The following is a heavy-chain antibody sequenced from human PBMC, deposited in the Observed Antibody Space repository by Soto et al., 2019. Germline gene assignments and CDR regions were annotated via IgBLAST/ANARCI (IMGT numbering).Heavy chain of an antibody. CDR3: AMGEIVTAAFFDY. CDR1: EFAFSNYA. V-gene: IGHV3-30-3*01. D-gene: IGHD1-26*01. Sequence: QVQLVESGGGVVQPGRSLRLSCAASEFAFSNYAMHWVRLAPGKGLEWVALISYDGSNKYYADSVQGRFTISRDNSKNTLYLQMNSLRPEDTALYYCAMGEIVTAAFFDYWGQGTLVTVSS. CDR2: ISYDGSNK. J-gene: IGHJ4*02.